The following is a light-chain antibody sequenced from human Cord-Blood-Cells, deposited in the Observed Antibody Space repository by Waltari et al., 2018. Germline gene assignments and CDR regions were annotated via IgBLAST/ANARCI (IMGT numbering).Light chain of an antibody. CDR2: KDR. J-gene: IGLJ2*01. CDR1: ALPKQY. CDR3: QSADSSGTYHVV. V-gene: IGLV3-25*03. Sequence: SYELTQPPSVSVSPGQTARNTCSGDALPKQYAYWYQQKPGQAPVLVIYKDRERPSGIPERFSGSSSGTTVTLTISGVQAEDEADYYCQSADSSGTYHVVFGGGTKLTVL.